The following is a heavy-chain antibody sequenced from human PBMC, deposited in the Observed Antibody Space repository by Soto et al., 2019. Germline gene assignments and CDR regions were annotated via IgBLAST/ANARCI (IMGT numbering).Heavy chain of an antibody. V-gene: IGHV1-3*01. Sequence: ASVKVSCKASGYTFSNFAMHWVRQAPGQRLDWMGWINPGNGNTKYSQTFQGRVTITRDTSASTAYMELSSLRSEDTAVYYCARAVARGVKTIYYYYGMDVWGQGTTVTVSS. CDR2: INPGNGNT. D-gene: IGHD3-10*01. CDR1: GYTFSNFA. J-gene: IGHJ6*02. CDR3: ARAVARGVKTIYYYYGMDV.